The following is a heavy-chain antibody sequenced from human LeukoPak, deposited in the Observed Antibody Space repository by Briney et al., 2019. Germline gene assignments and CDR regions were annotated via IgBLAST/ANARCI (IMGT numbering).Heavy chain of an antibody. D-gene: IGHD3-10*01. Sequence: SQTLSLTCAISGDSVSSNSAAWNWIRQSPSRGLEWLGRTYYRSKWYNDYAVSVKSRITINPDTSKNQFSLQLNSVTPEDTAVYYCARDQLYSRGFGDRGYGMDVWGQGTTVTVSS. CDR3: ARDQLYSRGFGDRGYGMDV. CDR2: TYYRSKWYN. J-gene: IGHJ6*02. V-gene: IGHV6-1*01. CDR1: GDSVSSNSAA.